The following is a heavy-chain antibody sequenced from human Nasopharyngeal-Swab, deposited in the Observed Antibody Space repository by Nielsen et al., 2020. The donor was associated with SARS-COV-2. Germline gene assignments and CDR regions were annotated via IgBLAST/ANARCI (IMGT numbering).Heavy chain of an antibody. D-gene: IGHD3-10*01. CDR1: AGTFSSYA. CDR2: IIPIFGTA. Sequence: SVKVSCKASAGTFSSYAVSWVRQAPGQGLEWMGGIIPIFGTANSAQKFQGRVTITADESTSTAFMELSSLRSEDTAVYYCAGWITMIRGATFDIWGQGTMVTVSS. CDR3: AGWITMIRGATFDI. J-gene: IGHJ3*02. V-gene: IGHV1-69*13.